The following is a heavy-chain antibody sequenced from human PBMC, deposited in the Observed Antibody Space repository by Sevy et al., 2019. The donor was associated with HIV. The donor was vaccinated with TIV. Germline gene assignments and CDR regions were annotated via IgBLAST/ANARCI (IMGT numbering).Heavy chain of an antibody. CDR3: ARGYDDATDFDY. D-gene: IGHD2-2*01. CDR1: GFTFSSYA. CDR2: ISYDGSNK. Sequence: GGSLRLSCAASGFTFSSYAMHWVRQAPGKGLEWVADISYDGSNKYYADSVKGRFTISRDNSKNTLYLQMNSLRAEDTAVYYCARGYDDATDFDYWGQGTLVTVSS. J-gene: IGHJ4*02. V-gene: IGHV3-30*04.